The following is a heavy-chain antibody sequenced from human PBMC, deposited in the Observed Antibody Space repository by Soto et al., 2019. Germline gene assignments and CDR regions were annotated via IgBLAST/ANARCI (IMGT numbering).Heavy chain of an antibody. Sequence: QVHLVESGGGVVQPGRSLRLSCTVSGFTFSDYGMHWVRRAPDKGLEWVAVISYDGKNKYVTDSVKGRFSISRDNFSNTLTLQMNNLRPKDTAVYYCEIAKRRCSGGNCHGMDNWGQGTLVTVS. CDR2: ISYDGKNK. J-gene: IGHJ4*02. V-gene: IGHV3-30*19. D-gene: IGHD2-15*01. CDR1: GFTFSDYG. CDR3: EIAKRRCSGGNCHGMDN.